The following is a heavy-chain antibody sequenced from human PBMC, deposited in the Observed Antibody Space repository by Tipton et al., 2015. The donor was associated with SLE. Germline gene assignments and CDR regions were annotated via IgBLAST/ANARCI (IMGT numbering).Heavy chain of an antibody. J-gene: IGHJ3*02. CDR3: ARGRSSSTDPDAFDI. Sequence: QLVQSGAEVKKPGSSVKVSCKASGGTFTNYAVSWVRQVPGQGLEWMGGIIPISGTSDYAQKFQGRVTITADKSTRTAYMELSSLRSEDTAVYYCARGRSSSTDPDAFDIWGQGTMVTVSS. CDR1: GGTFTNYA. CDR2: IIPISGTS. D-gene: IGHD6-6*01. V-gene: IGHV1-69*06.